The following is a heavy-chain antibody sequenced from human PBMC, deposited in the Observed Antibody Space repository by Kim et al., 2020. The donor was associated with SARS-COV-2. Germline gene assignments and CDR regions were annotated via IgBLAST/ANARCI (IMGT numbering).Heavy chain of an antibody. Sequence: DEVKGRFTISRDNAKNSLCLQMNSRRAEDTAVYYCARDLNPMTTVFPVDYWGQGTLVTVSS. CDR3: ARDLNPMTTVFPVDY. J-gene: IGHJ4*02. V-gene: IGHV3-21*01. D-gene: IGHD4-17*01.